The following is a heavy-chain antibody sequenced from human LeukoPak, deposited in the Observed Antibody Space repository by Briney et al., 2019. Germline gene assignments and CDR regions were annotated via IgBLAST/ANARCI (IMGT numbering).Heavy chain of an antibody. CDR1: GYTFTSYG. Sequence: ASVKVSCKASGYTFTSYGITWGRQAPGQGLEWRGWISASNGNTKDAQKLQGRVTMTTDTSTSTAYMELRSLRSDDTAVYYCARGPYDYYDSSGYYYRDYWGQGTLVTVSS. CDR2: ISASNGNT. D-gene: IGHD3-22*01. J-gene: IGHJ4*02. V-gene: IGHV1-18*01. CDR3: ARGPYDYYDSSGYYYRDY.